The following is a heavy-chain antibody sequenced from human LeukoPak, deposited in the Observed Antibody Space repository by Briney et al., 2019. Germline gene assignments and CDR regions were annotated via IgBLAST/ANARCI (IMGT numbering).Heavy chain of an antibody. D-gene: IGHD3-9*01. J-gene: IGHJ4*02. V-gene: IGHV3-23*01. CDR2: IVGRGSST. CDR1: GFIFSNYA. Sequence: AGGSLRPSCAASGFIFSNYAMSWVRQAPGKGLKWVSAIVGRGSSTYYADSVKGRFTISRDNSKNTLYLQLNRLRAEDTAVYYCAKWGDYDILTGYYDSDYWGQGTLVTVSS. CDR3: AKWGDYDILTGYYDSDY.